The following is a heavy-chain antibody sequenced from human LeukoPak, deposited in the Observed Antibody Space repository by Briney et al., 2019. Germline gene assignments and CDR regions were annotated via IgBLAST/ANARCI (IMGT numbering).Heavy chain of an antibody. V-gene: IGHV3-11*01. CDR3: ARGSSTESYSAEYFEH. CDR2: ISSDAETF. D-gene: IGHD2-21*01. Sequence: GGSLRLSCAASGFFFSDFYINWIRQAPGKGLEWVAYISSDAETFSYADSVKGRFTISRDNAKKSVYLLLNSLTAGDTAIYYCARGSSTESYSAEYFEHWGQGTLVTVSS. J-gene: IGHJ1*01. CDR1: GFFFSDFY.